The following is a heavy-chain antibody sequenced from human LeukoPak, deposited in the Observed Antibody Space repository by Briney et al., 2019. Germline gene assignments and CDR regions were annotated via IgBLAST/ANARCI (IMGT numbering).Heavy chain of an antibody. Sequence: GGSLRLSCAASGFTFISYWMSWVRQAPGKGLEGGPNIKQDGSEKYYVDSVKGRFTISRDNAKNSLYLQMNSLRAEDTAVYYCARDIEQQLANYFGYWGQGTLVTVSS. CDR1: GFTFISYW. CDR2: IKQDGSEK. V-gene: IGHV3-7*01. D-gene: IGHD6-13*01. CDR3: ARDIEQQLANYFGY. J-gene: IGHJ4*02.